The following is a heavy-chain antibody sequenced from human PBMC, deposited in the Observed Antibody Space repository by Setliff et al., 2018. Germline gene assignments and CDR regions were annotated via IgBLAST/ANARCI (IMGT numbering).Heavy chain of an antibody. J-gene: IGHJ4*02. CDR2: VSWNSGNK. Sequence: SLRLSCVASGFTFDDYTMHWVRQAPGKGLEWVSAVSWNSGNKGYADSVKGRFTISRDNAKNSLYLEMNSLRADDTALYYCAKDRYYDISAYASSGLDQWGQGTQVTVSS. V-gene: IGHV3-9*01. CDR3: AKDRYYDISAYASSGLDQ. D-gene: IGHD3-22*01. CDR1: GFTFDDYT.